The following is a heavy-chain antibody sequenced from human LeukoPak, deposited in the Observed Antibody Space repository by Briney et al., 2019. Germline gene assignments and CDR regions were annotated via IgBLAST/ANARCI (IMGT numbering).Heavy chain of an antibody. V-gene: IGHV4-39*01. CDR1: GFTFSSHW. CDR3: ARHYGP. J-gene: IGHJ4*02. Sequence: LRLSCAASGFTFSSHWMHWVRQAPGKGLEWIGSIYYSGSTYYNPSLKSRVTISVDTSKNQFSLKLNSVTATDTAVYYCARHYGPWGQGTLVTVSS. D-gene: IGHD3-10*01. CDR2: IYYSGST.